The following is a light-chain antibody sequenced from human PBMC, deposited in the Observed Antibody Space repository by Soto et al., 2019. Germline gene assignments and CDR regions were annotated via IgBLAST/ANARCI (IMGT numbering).Light chain of an antibody. Sequence: EIVLTQSPGTLSLSPGERATLSCRASQSISSSYLAWYQPKPGQAPRLLIYDASNRATGIPARFSGRGSGTDFTLTISSLEPEDFAVYYCQQRSEWPPITFGPGTKVDSK. CDR3: QQRSEWPPIT. CDR2: DAS. J-gene: IGKJ3*01. V-gene: IGKV3D-20*02. CDR1: QSISSSY.